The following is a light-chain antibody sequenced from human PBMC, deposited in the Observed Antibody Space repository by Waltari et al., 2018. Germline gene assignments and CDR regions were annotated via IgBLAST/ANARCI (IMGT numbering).Light chain of an antibody. Sequence: SYELTQPSSVSVSPGQTATITCSGDVLAKKYGRWLQQKPGQAPVVVIDKGSERPSGIPERFSGSDSGATVTLTITGAQFEDETDYYCYSTADNNWVFGGGTKLTVL. CDR1: VLAKKY. V-gene: IGLV3-27*01. J-gene: IGLJ3*02. CDR2: KGS. CDR3: YSTADNNWV.